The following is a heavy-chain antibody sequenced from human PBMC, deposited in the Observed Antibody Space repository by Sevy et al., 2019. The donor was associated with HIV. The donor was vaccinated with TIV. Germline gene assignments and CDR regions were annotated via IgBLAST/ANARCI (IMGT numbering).Heavy chain of an antibody. V-gene: IGHV3-30*04. CDR3: ARDLPHLLPWELSRGSDY. CDR1: GFTFSSYA. D-gene: IGHD3-16*01. Sequence: GGSLRLSCAASGFTFSSYALHWFRQAPVKGLEWVAVISHDEILKEYADSVKGRFTISRDSSKNTLYLEMNSLRPEDTAVYYCARDLPHLLPWELSRGSDYWGQGTLVTVSS. J-gene: IGHJ4*02. CDR2: ISHDEILK.